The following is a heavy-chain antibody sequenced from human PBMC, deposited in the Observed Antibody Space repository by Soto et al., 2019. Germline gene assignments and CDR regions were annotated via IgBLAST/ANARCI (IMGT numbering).Heavy chain of an antibody. Sequence: ASVKVSCKASGYTFTGYYMHWVRQAPGQGLEWMGWINPNSGGTNYAQKFQGWVTMTRDTSISTAYMELSRLRSDDTAVYYCARDQGELEGSTVTTLLDYWGQGTXVTVSS. CDR3: ARDQGELEGSTVTTLLDY. CDR1: GYTFTGYY. J-gene: IGHJ4*02. CDR2: INPNSGGT. D-gene: IGHD4-17*01. V-gene: IGHV1-2*04.